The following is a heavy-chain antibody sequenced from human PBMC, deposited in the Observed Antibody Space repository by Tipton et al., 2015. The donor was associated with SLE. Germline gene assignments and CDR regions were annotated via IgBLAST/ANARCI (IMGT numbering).Heavy chain of an antibody. D-gene: IGHD2-15*01. CDR3: ARGEGIVVVRDAFDI. Sequence: TLSLTCAVYGGSFSGYYWSWIRQPPGKGLEWIGEINHSGSTNYNPALKSRVTISVDTSKNQFSLKLSSVTAADTAVYYCARGEGIVVVRDAFDIWGQGTVVTGSS. CDR2: INHSGST. V-gene: IGHV4-34*01. CDR1: GGSFSGYY. J-gene: IGHJ3*02.